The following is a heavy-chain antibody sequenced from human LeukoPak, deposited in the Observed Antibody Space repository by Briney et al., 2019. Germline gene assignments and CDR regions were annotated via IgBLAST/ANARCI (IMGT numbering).Heavy chain of an antibody. J-gene: IGHJ3*02. D-gene: IGHD6-13*01. V-gene: IGHV3-48*04. CDR2: ISSSSSTI. CDR1: GFTFSSYS. CDR3: ARAWGQQLAIDAFDI. Sequence: QPGGSLRLSCAASGFTFSSYSMNWVRQAPGKGLEWVSYISSSSSTIYYADSVKGRFTISRDNAKNSLYLQMNSLRAEDAAVYYCARAWGQQLAIDAFDIWGQGTMVTVSS.